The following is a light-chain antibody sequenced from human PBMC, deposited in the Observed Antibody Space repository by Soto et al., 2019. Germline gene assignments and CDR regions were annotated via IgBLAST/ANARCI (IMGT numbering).Light chain of an antibody. CDR3: CSYTDSRTHI. CDR2: EVS. CDR1: SSDVGGYNY. Sequence: QSALTQPASVSGSPGHSITISCTGTSSDVGGYNYVSWYQQHPGKAPKLIIFEVSYRPSGISNRFSASKSGDTASLTISGLQADDEADYYCCSYTDSRTHIFGSGTKVTVL. V-gene: IGLV2-14*01. J-gene: IGLJ1*01.